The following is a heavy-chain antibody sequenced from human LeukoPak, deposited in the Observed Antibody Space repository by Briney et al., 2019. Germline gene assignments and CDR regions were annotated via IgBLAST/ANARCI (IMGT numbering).Heavy chain of an antibody. CDR3: AKDNFPFGSGSYYEH. J-gene: IGHJ1*01. D-gene: IGHD3-10*01. Sequence: GGSLRLSCAASGFTFDDYAMHWVRQAPGKGLEWVSGISWNSGSIGYADSVKGRFTISRDNAKNSLYLQMNSLRAEDTALYYCAKDNFPFGSGSYYEHWVQGTLVTVSS. CDR2: ISWNSGSI. V-gene: IGHV3-9*01. CDR1: GFTFDDYA.